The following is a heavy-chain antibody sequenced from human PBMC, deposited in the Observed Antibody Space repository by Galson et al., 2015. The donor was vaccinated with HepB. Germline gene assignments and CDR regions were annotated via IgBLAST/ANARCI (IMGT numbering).Heavy chain of an antibody. D-gene: IGHD5-12*01. CDR3: ASLRGGYDY. CDR1: GFSFSYFP. V-gene: IGHV3-11*01. Sequence: SLRLSCAASGFSFSYFPMHWIRQAPGKGLEWVSYISSSGSNINYADSVKGRFTISRDNAKNSLYLQMNSLRAEDTAFYYCASLRGGYDYGGQGTLVTVSS. J-gene: IGHJ4*02. CDR2: ISSSGSNI.